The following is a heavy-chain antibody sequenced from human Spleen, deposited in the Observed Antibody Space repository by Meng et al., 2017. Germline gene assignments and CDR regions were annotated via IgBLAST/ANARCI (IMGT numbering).Heavy chain of an antibody. J-gene: IGHJ3*02. CDR2: ISSSGSTI. CDR3: AREIIGAASAFDI. D-gene: IGHD2/OR15-2a*01. Sequence: GESLKISCAASGFTFSDYYMSWIRQAPGKGLEWVSYISSSGSTIYYADSVKGRFTISRDNSKNTLYLQMNSLRAEDTAVYYCAREIIGAASAFDIWGQGTLVTV. CDR1: GFTFSDYY. V-gene: IGHV3-11*04.